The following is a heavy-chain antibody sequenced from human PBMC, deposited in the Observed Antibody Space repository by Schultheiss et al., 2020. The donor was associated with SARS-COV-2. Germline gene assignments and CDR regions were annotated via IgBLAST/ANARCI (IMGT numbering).Heavy chain of an antibody. Sequence: GGSLRLSCAASGFTFSSYAMSWVRQAPGKGLEWVSAISGSGGSTYYADSVKGRFTISRDNSKNTLYLQMNSLRAEDTAVYYCARLNRELPEMKAFDYWGQGTLVTVPS. CDR3: ARLNRELPEMKAFDY. CDR2: ISGSGGST. J-gene: IGHJ4*02. V-gene: IGHV3-23*01. CDR1: GFTFSSYA. D-gene: IGHD3-10*01.